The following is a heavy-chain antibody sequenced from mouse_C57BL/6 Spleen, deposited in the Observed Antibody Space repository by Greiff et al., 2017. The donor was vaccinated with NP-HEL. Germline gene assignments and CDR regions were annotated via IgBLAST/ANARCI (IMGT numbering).Heavy chain of an antibody. J-gene: IGHJ3*01. D-gene: IGHD1-1*01. V-gene: IGHV1-55*01. CDR2: IYPGSGST. CDR1: GYTFTSYW. Sequence: QVQLQQPGAELVKPGASVKMSCKASGYTFTSYWITWVKQRPGQGLEWIGDIYPGSGSTNYNEKFKSKATLTVDTSSSTAYMQLSSLTSEDSAVYYCARSTYYYGSSYGWFAYWGQGTLVTVSA. CDR3: ARSTYYYGSSYGWFAY.